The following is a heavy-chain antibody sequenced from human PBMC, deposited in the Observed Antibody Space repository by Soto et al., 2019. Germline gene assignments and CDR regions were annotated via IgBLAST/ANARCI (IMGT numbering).Heavy chain of an antibody. CDR1: GFTFRDYA. V-gene: IGHV3-23*01. D-gene: IGHD3-9*01. Sequence: EVQLLESGGGLEQPGGSLRLSGAASGFTFRDYAMSWVRQAPGKGLEWVTTITGSSSNLYYSDSVKGRFAISRDNSKNTLYRQMDSLTAEDTAVYYCAKGGAVYGLLTHDYWGQGTLVTVSS. CDR3: AKGGAVYGLLTHDY. CDR2: ITGSSSNL. J-gene: IGHJ4*02.